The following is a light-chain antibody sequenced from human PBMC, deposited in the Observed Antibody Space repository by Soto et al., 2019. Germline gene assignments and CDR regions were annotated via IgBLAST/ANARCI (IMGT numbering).Light chain of an antibody. J-gene: IGLJ1*01. V-gene: IGLV2-14*01. Sequence: QSVLTQPASGSGSPGQSITISCSGASSDVGSYSHVAWYQQFPGKTPKLIIYEVTYRPSGVSHRFSASKSGNTASLTISGLQAGDEADYYCISYTGSSTSYVFGTGTKVTVL. CDR3: ISYTGSSTSYV. CDR1: SSDVGSYSH. CDR2: EVT.